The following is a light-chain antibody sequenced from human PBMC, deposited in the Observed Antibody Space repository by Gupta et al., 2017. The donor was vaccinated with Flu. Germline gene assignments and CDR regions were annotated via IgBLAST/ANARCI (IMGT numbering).Light chain of an antibody. Sequence: EIVLTQSPATLSLSPGERATLSCRASQSISIYLAWFQHKPGQAPRLLIFDAYNRAAGVPPRFSGSGSGTDFTLTISSREPEDFAVYYCQQRGNWPPYTFGGGTKVEIK. CDR2: DAY. V-gene: IGKV3-11*01. CDR3: QQRGNWPPYT. J-gene: IGKJ4*01. CDR1: QSISIY.